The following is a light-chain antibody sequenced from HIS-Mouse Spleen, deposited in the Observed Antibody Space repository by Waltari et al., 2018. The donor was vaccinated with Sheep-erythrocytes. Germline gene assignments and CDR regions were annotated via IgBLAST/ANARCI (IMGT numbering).Light chain of an antibody. V-gene: IGLV3-1*01. CDR2: QDS. J-gene: IGLJ3*02. CDR1: KLGDKY. Sequence: SYELTQPPSVSVSPGQTASITCSGDKLGDKYACWYQQKPGQSPVLVIYQDSKRPSGTPERFSGPTSGTTATLTISGTQAMDEADYYCQAWDSSTAWVFGGGTKLTVL. CDR3: QAWDSSTAWV.